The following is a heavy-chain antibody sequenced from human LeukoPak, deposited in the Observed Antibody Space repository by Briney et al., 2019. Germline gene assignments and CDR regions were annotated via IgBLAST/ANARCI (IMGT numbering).Heavy chain of an antibody. Sequence: SVKVSCKASGGTFSSYAISWVRHAPGQGLEWVGGIIPIFGTANYAQKFQGRVTITADESTSTAYMELSSLRSEDTAVYYCARDRYGYDFWSGYGMDVWGQGTTVTVSS. CDR3: ARDRYGYDFWSGYGMDV. CDR1: GGTFSSYA. D-gene: IGHD3-3*01. V-gene: IGHV1-69*13. CDR2: IIPIFGTA. J-gene: IGHJ6*02.